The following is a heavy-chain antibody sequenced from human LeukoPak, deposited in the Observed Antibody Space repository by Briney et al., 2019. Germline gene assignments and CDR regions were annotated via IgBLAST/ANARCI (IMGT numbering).Heavy chain of an antibody. J-gene: IGHJ4*02. V-gene: IGHV4-34*01. CDR1: GGSFSGYY. CDR3: ARGGGYCSGGSCYRYYFDY. CDR2: INHSGST. Sequence: SETLSLTCAVYGGSFSGYYWSWIRQPPGKGLEWIGEINHSGSTNYNPPLKSRVTISVDTSKNQFSLKLSSVTAADTAVYYCARGGGYCSGGSCYRYYFDYWGQGTLVTVSS. D-gene: IGHD2-15*01.